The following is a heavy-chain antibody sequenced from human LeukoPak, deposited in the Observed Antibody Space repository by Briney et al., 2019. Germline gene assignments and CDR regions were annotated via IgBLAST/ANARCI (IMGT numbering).Heavy chain of an antibody. CDR1: GFTFSSYS. Sequence: GGSLRLSCAASGFTFSSYSMNWVRQAPGKGLEWVSYISSSSSTIYYADSVKGRFTISRDNAKNSLYLQMNSLRDEDTAVYYCARDYHDYYDSSGYYYWGQGTLVTVSS. J-gene: IGHJ4*02. V-gene: IGHV3-48*02. D-gene: IGHD3-22*01. CDR2: ISSSSSTI. CDR3: ARDYHDYYDSSGYYY.